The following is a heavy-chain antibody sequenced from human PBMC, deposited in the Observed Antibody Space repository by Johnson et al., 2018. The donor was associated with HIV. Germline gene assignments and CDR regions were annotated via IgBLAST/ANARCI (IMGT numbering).Heavy chain of an antibody. J-gene: IGHJ3*02. CDR2: ISYDGNNK. D-gene: IGHD1-20*01. Sequence: QVQLVESGGGLVQPGGSLRLSCAASGFTFNTYWMTWVRQAPGKGLEWVAVISYDGNNKYYADSLKGRFTISRDNSKNTLYLQMNSLRAEDTAVYYCARDLNPDNWNPDAFDIWGQGTMVTVSS. CDR1: GFTFNTYW. CDR3: ARDLNPDNWNPDAFDI. V-gene: IGHV3-30*03.